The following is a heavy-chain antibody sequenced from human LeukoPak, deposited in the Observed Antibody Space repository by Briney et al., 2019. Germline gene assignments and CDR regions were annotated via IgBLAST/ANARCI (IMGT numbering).Heavy chain of an antibody. CDR3: AHMVVLEQQLAPNWFDP. CDR1: GFSLSTSGGG. J-gene: IGHJ5*02. Sequence: SGPTLVKPTQPLTLTCTFSGFSLSTSGGGVGWIRQPPGKALEWLALIYWDDDKRYSPSLKSRPTITKDTSKNQVVLTMTNMDPVDTATYYCAHMVVLEQQLAPNWFDPWGQGTLGTVSS. CDR2: IYWDDDK. D-gene: IGHD6-13*01. V-gene: IGHV2-5*02.